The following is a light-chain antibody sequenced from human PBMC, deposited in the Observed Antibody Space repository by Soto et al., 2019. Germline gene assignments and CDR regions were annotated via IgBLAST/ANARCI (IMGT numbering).Light chain of an antibody. V-gene: IGKV1-5*01. CDR2: GAS. CDR1: QRIATW. CDR3: QQYHLYWT. Sequence: DLPFPQSPSTLSASVGDRVTITCRAGQRIATWLAWYQHQPGSAPKLLIYGASTLQSGVPSRFSGSGSGAEFTLTIDNLQPEDFATYYCQQYHLYWTFGPGTKVDTK. J-gene: IGKJ3*01.